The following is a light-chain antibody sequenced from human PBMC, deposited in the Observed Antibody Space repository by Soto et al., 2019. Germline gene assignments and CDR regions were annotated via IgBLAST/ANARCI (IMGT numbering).Light chain of an antibody. Sequence: DVVMTQSPLSLPVTLGQPASISCRSSQSLAYSDGNTYLNWFQQRPGQSPRRLIYKVSKRESGVPDRFSGSGSGTDFTLKISRVEAEDVGVYYCMQGTPWAPYTFGQGTKLEIK. V-gene: IGKV2-30*01. CDR3: MQGTPWAPYT. J-gene: IGKJ2*01. CDR1: QSLAYSDGNTY. CDR2: KVS.